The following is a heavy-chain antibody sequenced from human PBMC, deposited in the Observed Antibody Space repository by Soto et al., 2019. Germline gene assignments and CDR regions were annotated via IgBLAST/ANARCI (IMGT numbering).Heavy chain of an antibody. Sequence: EVQLVQSGAEVKKPGESLKISCKGSGYSFTSYWIGWVRQMPGKGLEWMGNIYPGDSDTRYSPSFQGQVTISADKSISTAYLQWSSLKASDTAMYYCARLGCSGGSCYNYFDYWGQGTLVTVSS. D-gene: IGHD2-15*01. CDR3: ARLGCSGGSCYNYFDY. CDR1: GYSFTSYW. J-gene: IGHJ4*02. V-gene: IGHV5-51*03. CDR2: IYPGDSDT.